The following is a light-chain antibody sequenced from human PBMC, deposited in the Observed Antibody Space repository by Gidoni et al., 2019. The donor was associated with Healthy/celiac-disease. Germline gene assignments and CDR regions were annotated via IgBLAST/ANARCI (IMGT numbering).Light chain of an antibody. Sequence: QSVLTQPPSVSAAPGQKVTISCSGSSSNIGNNYVSWYQQLPGTAPKLLIYDSNKRPSRIPERFSGSKSGTSATLGITGLQTGDEAEYYCGTWDSSLRAVVFGGGTKLTVL. V-gene: IGLV1-51*01. CDR3: GTWDSSLRAVV. CDR2: DSN. CDR1: SSNIGNNY. J-gene: IGLJ2*01.